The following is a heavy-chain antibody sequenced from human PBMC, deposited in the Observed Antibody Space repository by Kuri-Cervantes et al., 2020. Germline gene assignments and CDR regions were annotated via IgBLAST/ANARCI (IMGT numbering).Heavy chain of an antibody. J-gene: IGHJ6*02. Sequence: LSLTCAASGFTFSSYWMSWVRQAPGKGLEWVANIKQDGSEKYYVDSVKGRFTISRDNAKNSLYLQMNSLRAEDTAVYYCARGVVPAAMDDYYGMDVWGQGTTVTVSS. V-gene: IGHV3-7*01. CDR2: IKQDGSEK. CDR3: ARGVVPAAMDDYYGMDV. D-gene: IGHD2-2*01. CDR1: GFTFSSYW.